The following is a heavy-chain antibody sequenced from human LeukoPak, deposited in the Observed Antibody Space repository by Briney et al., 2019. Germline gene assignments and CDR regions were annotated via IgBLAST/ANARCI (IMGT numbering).Heavy chain of an antibody. CDR3: ARYGEYCSSTSCYGSAWFDP. V-gene: IGHV4-59*01. Sequence: SETLSLTCTVSGGSISNYYWSWIRQPPGKGLEWIGYIYYSGSTNYNPSLKSRVTISVDTSKNQFSLKLSSVTAADTAVYYCARYGEYCSSTSCYGSAWFDPWGQGTLVTVSS. CDR2: IYYSGST. J-gene: IGHJ5*02. D-gene: IGHD2-2*01. CDR1: GGSISNYY.